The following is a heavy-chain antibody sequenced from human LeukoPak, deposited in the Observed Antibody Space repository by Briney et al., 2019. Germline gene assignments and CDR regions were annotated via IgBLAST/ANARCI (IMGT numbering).Heavy chain of an antibody. V-gene: IGHV4-59*01. Sequence: SETLSLTCAVSGGSISSYYWSWVRQPPGKGLERMGYIYYSGSTNYNPSLKRRVTISVDTSKNQFSLKLSSVTAADTAVYYCARGTYYYHSSGFDYWGQGTLVIVSS. CDR1: GGSISSYY. J-gene: IGHJ4*02. D-gene: IGHD3-22*01. CDR3: ARGTYYYHSSGFDY. CDR2: IYYSGST.